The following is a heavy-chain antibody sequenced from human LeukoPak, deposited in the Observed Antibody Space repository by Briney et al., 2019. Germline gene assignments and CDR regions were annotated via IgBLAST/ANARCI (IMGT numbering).Heavy chain of an antibody. CDR2: ISYDGSNN. D-gene: IGHD3-10*01. CDR3: ARGASITMVRAPGNY. Sequence: QSGGSLRLSCAASGFTFSSYAMHWVRQAPGKGLEWVAVISYDGSNNYYADSVKGRFTISRDNSKNTLYLQMNSLRAEDTAVYYCARGASITMVRAPGNYWGQGTLVTVSS. J-gene: IGHJ4*02. V-gene: IGHV3-30*04. CDR1: GFTFSSYA.